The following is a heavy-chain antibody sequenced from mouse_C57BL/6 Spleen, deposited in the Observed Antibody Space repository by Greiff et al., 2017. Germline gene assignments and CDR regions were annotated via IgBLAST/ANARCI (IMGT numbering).Heavy chain of an antibody. CDR3: ARGGDLLWCAMDY. CDR1: GYTFTSYW. Sequence: QVQLQQPGAELVRPGSSVKLSCKASGYTFTSYWMDWVQQRPGQGLEWIGNIYPSDSETHYNQKFKDKATLTVDNSSSTYYMQLSSLTSEDSAVYCCARGGDLLWCAMDYWGQGTSVTVSS. J-gene: IGHJ4*01. V-gene: IGHV1-61*01. D-gene: IGHD2-13*01. CDR2: IYPSDSET.